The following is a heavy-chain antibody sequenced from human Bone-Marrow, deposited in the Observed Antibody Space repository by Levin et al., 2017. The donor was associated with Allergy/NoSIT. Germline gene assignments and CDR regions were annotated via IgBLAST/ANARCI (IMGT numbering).Heavy chain of an antibody. V-gene: IGHV1-2*02. CDR1: GFTLSDYY. D-gene: IGHD6-25*01. CDR3: AREMARPTGAPPHSEVITSAAGPFDS. CDR2: INPSSGRT. J-gene: IGHJ4*02. Sequence: PEASVKVSCKASGFTLSDYYVHWVRQAPGQGLEWMGWINPSSGRTNSAQKFQGRITMTRDTSISTDHMELSGLTSDDSAVYYCAREMARPTGAPPHSEVITSAAGPFDSWGQGTLVTVTP.